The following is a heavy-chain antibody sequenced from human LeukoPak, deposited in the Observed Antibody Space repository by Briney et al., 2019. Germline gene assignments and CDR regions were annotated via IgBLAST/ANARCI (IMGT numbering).Heavy chain of an antibody. J-gene: IGHJ4*02. CDR2: INPNSGGT. CDR1: GYTFTGYY. V-gene: IGHV1-2*02. CDR3: ARDHAQRGWYLTSDYYFDY. Sequence: ASVKVSCKASGYTFTGYYMHWARQAPGQGLEWMGWINPNSGGTNYAQKFQGRVTMTRDTSISTAYMELSRLRSDDTAVYYCARDHAQRGWYLTSDYYFDYWGQGTPVTVSS. D-gene: IGHD6-19*01.